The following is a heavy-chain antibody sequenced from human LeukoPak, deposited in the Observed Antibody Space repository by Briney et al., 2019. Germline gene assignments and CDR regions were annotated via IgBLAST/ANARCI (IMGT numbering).Heavy chain of an antibody. CDR2: IHYSGST. CDR1: AGSIRSDNYY. V-gene: IGHV4-31*11. CDR3: ARLYCSVSNYLDY. Sequence: PSETLSLTCGVSAGSIRSDNYYWSWIRQSPGKGLEWVGYIHYSGSTYYKPPLKSRVTISLITAQSQHCLNLHAVTPPDTAISYSARLYCSVSNYLDYWGQGTLVTVSS. J-gene: IGHJ4*02. D-gene: IGHD3-10*01.